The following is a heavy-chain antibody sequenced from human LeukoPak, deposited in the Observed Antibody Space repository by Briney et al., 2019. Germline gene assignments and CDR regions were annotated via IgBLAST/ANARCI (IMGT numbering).Heavy chain of an antibody. V-gene: IGHV4-59*01. CDR1: GVSISSYY. CDR2: IYYSGST. J-gene: IGHJ4*02. D-gene: IGHD4-17*01. CDR3: ARGAYGDPTSFDY. Sequence: SETLSLTCTVSGVSISSYYWSWIRQPPGKGLEWIGYIYYSGSTNYNPSLKSRLTISVDTSKNQFSLKLSSVTAADTAVYYCARGAYGDPTSFDYWGQGTLVTVSS.